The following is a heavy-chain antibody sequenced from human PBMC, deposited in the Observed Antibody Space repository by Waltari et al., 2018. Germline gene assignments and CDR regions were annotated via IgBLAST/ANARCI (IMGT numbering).Heavy chain of an antibody. CDR2: LNPVYGTT. Sequence: QVQLVQSGAEVKKPGSSVKVSCKASGGTLSSDVISWVRQVPGKGLEWMGRLNPVYGTTDYAQKFQGRVTWTADKSTNTAYMELSSLKSEDTGIYYCAKEGVYQWRVVVISMLDHWGQGTLVTVSS. J-gene: IGHJ4*02. CDR1: GGTLSSDV. CDR3: AKEGVYQWRVVVISMLDH. V-gene: IGHV1-69*08. D-gene: IGHD3-22*01.